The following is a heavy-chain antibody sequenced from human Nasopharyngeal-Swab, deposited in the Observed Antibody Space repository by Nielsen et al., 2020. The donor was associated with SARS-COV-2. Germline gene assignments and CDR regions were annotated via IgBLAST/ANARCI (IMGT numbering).Heavy chain of an antibody. Sequence: WVRQAPGQGLEWMGGIIPIFGTANYAQKFQGRVTITADKSTSTAYMELSSLRSEDTAVYYCATQDGCNYYYYYMDVWGKGTTVTVSS. CDR2: IIPIFGTA. D-gene: IGHD5-24*01. J-gene: IGHJ6*03. V-gene: IGHV1-69*06. CDR3: ATQDGCNYYYYYMDV.